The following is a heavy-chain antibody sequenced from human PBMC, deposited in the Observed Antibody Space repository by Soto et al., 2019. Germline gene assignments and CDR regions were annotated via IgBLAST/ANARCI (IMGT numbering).Heavy chain of an antibody. Sequence: SKTLSLTCTVSGGSLSSGGYYWSWIRQHPGKGLEWIGYIYYSGSTYYNPSLKSRVTISVDTSKNQFSLKLSSVTAADTAVYYCARGGAVAGPVYYYYYGMDVWGQGTTVTVSS. CDR2: IYYSGST. J-gene: IGHJ6*02. D-gene: IGHD6-19*01. CDR1: GGSLSSGGYY. CDR3: ARGGAVAGPVYYYYYGMDV. V-gene: IGHV4-31*03.